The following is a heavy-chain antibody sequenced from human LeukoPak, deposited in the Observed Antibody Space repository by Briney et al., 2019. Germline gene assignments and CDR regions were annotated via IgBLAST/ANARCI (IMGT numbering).Heavy chain of an antibody. D-gene: IGHD2-2*01. CDR1: GGSISSGGYY. Sequence: SQTLSLTCTASGGSISSGGYYWSWIRQHPGKGLEWIGYIYYGGSTYYNPSLKSRVTISVDASKNQFSLKLSSVTAADTAVYYCARVGEVVPAAPHFDYWGQGTLVTVSS. CDR2: IYYGGST. V-gene: IGHV4-31*03. CDR3: ARVGEVVPAAPHFDY. J-gene: IGHJ4*02.